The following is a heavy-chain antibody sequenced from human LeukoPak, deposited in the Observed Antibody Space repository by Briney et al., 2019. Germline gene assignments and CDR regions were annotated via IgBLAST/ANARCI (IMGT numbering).Heavy chain of an antibody. D-gene: IGHD3-10*01. V-gene: IGHV3-48*02. CDR2: ISSSSTI. J-gene: IGHJ4*02. CDR3: ARDRRVRGVPDY. CDR1: GFTFSSYS. Sequence: PGGSLRLSCAASGFTFSSYSMNWVRQAPGKGLEWVSYISSSSTIYYADSVKGRFTISRDNAKNSLYLQMNSLRDEDTAVYYCARDRRVRGVPDYWGQGTLVTVSS.